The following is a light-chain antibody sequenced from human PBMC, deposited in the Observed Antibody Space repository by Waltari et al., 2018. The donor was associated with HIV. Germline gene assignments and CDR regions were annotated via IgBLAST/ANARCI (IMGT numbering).Light chain of an antibody. V-gene: IGLV6-57*03. Sequence: NFMLTQPHSVSESPGKTVTISCPRRSGSVASNYLQWFQTRPGSAPTTILYEHYQRPSGVPDRFSGIIDKSSNSASLTISGVKTEDEADYYCQSFDTDNHWVFGGGTRLTVL. CDR1: SGSVASNY. J-gene: IGLJ3*02. CDR2: EHY. CDR3: QSFDTDNHWV.